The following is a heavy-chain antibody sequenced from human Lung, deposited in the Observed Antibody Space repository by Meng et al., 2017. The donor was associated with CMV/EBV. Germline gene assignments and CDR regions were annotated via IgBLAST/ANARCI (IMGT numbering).Heavy chain of an antibody. Sequence: CKGVGYTFTDYYNHWVRQAPGQGFEWMGRVNPSDGATPYARKFQCRVTMTRDTSINTSYMELRTLGSDDTAVYYCARGLGEQQLSPDYWGQGTLVTVSS. D-gene: IGHD3-16*01. J-gene: IGHJ4*02. CDR3: ARGLGEQQLSPDY. CDR2: VNPSDGAT. CDR1: GYTFTDYY. V-gene: IGHV1-2*06.